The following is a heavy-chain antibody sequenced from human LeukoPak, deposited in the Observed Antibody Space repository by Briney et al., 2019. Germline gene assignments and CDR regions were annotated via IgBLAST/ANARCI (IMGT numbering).Heavy chain of an antibody. Sequence: PSETLSLTCTVSGYSISSNYYWGWIRQPPGKGLEWIGSIYHSGSTYYNPSLKSRVTISVDTSKNQFSLKLSSVTAADTAVYYCARDGYSGNDGLWGQGTLVTVSS. J-gene: IGHJ4*02. CDR2: IYHSGST. CDR3: ARDGYSGNDGL. V-gene: IGHV4-38-2*02. D-gene: IGHD5-12*01. CDR1: GYSISSNYY.